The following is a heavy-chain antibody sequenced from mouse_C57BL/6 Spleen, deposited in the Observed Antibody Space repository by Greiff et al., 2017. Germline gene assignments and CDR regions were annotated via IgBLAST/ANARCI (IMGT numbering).Heavy chain of an antibody. CDR3: AGLYYAMDY. CDR2: INPYNGGT. J-gene: IGHJ4*01. Sequence: EVQLQQSGPVLVKPGASVKMSCEASGYTFTDYYMNWVKQSHGKSLEWIGVINPYNGGTSYNQKFKGKATLTVDKSSSTAYMELNSLTSEDSAVYYCAGLYYAMDYWGQGTSVTVSS. V-gene: IGHV1-19*01. CDR1: GYTFTDYY.